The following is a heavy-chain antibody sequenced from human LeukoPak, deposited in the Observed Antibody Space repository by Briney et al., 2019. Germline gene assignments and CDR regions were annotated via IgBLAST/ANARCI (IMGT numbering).Heavy chain of an antibody. CDR2: INHSGST. Sequence: SETLSLICAVYGGSFSGYYWSWIRQPPGKGLEWIGEINHSGSTNYNPSLKSRVTISVDTSKNQFSLKLSSVTAADTAVYYCARGVRGVRPVDYWGQGTLVTVSS. CDR1: GGSFSGYY. V-gene: IGHV4-34*01. J-gene: IGHJ4*02. CDR3: ARGVRGVRPVDY. D-gene: IGHD3-10*02.